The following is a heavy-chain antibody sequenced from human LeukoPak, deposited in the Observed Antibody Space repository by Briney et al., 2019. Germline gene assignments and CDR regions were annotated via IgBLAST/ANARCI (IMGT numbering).Heavy chain of an antibody. CDR1: GFIFSNYW. CDR2: IKQDESEK. Sequence: GGSLRLSCTASGFIFSNYWMSWVRQAPGKGLEWVASIKQDESEKYYVDSVKGRFTTSRDNAKSSLYLQMNALRGEDTAVYYCARLVGDVTTWDCWGQGTLVTVSS. CDR3: ARLVGDVTTWDC. V-gene: IGHV3-7*03. J-gene: IGHJ4*02. D-gene: IGHD1-26*01.